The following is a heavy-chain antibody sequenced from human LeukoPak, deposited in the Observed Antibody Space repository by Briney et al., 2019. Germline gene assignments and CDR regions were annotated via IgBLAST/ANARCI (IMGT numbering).Heavy chain of an antibody. Sequence: ASVKVSCKASGGTFSSYAISWVRQAPGQGLEWMGGIIPILGTPHYAQKFQGRVTITTDESTGTAHVDLSSLTSEDTAVYFCARAKYGDSRYWYFDLWGRGTLVTVSS. J-gene: IGHJ2*01. CDR1: GGTFSSYA. V-gene: IGHV1-69*05. D-gene: IGHD4-17*01. CDR3: ARAKYGDSRYWYFDL. CDR2: IIPILGTP.